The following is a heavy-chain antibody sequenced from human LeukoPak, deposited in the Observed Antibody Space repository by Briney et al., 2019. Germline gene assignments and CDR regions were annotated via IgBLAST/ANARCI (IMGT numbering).Heavy chain of an antibody. Sequence: GGSLRLSCAASGFTFSNYWMSWVRQAPGKGLEWVANIKQDGSEAYYVDYMKGRLTISRDNAKNSLSLQMDSLRAEDTAVYYCARDDSSGRSWDYWGQGTLVTVSS. CDR3: ARDDSSGRSWDY. V-gene: IGHV3-7*01. D-gene: IGHD6-19*01. CDR2: IKQDGSEA. J-gene: IGHJ4*02. CDR1: GFTFSNYW.